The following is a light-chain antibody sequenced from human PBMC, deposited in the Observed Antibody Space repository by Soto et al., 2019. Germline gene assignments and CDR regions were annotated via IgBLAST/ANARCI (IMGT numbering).Light chain of an antibody. CDR2: DVS. V-gene: IGLV2-14*01. CDR3: TSYTSSGSVV. J-gene: IGLJ2*01. Sequence: QSALTQPASVSGSPGQSITISCPGTSSDVGGYNYVSWYQQHPGKAPKLMIYDVSNRPSGVSNRFSGSKSGSTASLTISGLQAEDESDYYCTSYTSSGSVVFGGGTKLTVL. CDR1: SSDVGGYNY.